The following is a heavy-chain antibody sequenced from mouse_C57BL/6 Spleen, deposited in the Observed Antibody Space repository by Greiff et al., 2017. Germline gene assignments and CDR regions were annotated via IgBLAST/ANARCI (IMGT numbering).Heavy chain of an antibody. CDR3: ARTGGYYPFAY. CDR1: GYSFTGYY. V-gene: IGHV1-42*01. J-gene: IGHJ3*01. CDR2: INPSTGGT. D-gene: IGHD2-3*01. Sequence: VQLQQSGPELVKPGASVKISCKASGYSFTGYYMNWVKQSPEKSLEWIGEINPSTGGTTYNQKFTAKATLTVDKSSSTAYMQLKSLTSEDSAVYYCARTGGYYPFAYWGQGTLVTVSA.